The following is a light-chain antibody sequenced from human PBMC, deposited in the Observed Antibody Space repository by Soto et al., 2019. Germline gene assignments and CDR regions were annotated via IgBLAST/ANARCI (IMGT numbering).Light chain of an antibody. V-gene: IGKV3-11*01. Sequence: DNELTQSPVTLSLSPGKRATLSCRASQSVSTYLAWYQQKPGQGPRLLIYDASNRATGIPARFSGSWSGTDFTLTISSLEPEDFAVYYCQQRNNRPWTFGQGTKVDIK. CDR3: QQRNNRPWT. CDR1: QSVSTY. CDR2: DAS. J-gene: IGKJ1*01.